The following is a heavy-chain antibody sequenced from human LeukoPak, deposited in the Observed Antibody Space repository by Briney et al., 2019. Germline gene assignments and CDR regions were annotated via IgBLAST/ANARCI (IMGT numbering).Heavy chain of an antibody. CDR2: VYYTGST. Sequence: SETLSLTCTVSGXSITNYFGSWIRQPPGKGLEWIGYVYYTGSTDYNPSLRSRVTISVDTSKNQFSLKLSSVTAADTAVYYCAKYGSRYFFDYWGQGTLVTVSS. CDR1: GXSITNYF. D-gene: IGHD6-13*01. V-gene: IGHV4-59*01. CDR3: AKYGSRYFFDY. J-gene: IGHJ4*02.